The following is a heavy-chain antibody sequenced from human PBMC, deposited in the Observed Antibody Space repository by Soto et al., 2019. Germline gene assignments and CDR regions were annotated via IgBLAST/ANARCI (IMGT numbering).Heavy chain of an antibody. Sequence: QVQLEQSGGDERKPGSWVKVSCRASGGTFDHYTINWVRQAPGQGLEYMGGLIPMFGTANYAQKFQGRLTITTDESTGTAYMEMSSLRSEDTAMYYCARGHYYYVSGTSRLAYGMDVWGQGTMVSVS. V-gene: IGHV1-69*01. D-gene: IGHD3-10*01. J-gene: IGHJ6*02. CDR2: LIPMFGTA. CDR3: ARGHYYYVSGTSRLAYGMDV. CDR1: GGTFDHYT.